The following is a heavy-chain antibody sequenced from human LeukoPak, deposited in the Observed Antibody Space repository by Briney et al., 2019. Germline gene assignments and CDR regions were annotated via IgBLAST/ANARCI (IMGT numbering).Heavy chain of an antibody. Sequence: GGSPRLSCAASGFTFSSYWMHWVRQAPGKGLVWVSRINSDGSSTSYADSVKGRFTISRDNAKNTLYLQMNSLRAEDTAVYYCARDGPAVAGSPRFDYWGQGTLVTVSS. CDR3: ARDGPAVAGSPRFDY. D-gene: IGHD6-19*01. J-gene: IGHJ4*02. CDR2: INSDGSST. V-gene: IGHV3-74*01. CDR1: GFTFSSYW.